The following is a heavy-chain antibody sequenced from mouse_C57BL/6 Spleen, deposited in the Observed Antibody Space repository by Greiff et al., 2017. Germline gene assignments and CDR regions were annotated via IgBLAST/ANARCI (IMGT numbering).Heavy chain of an antibody. Sequence: VQLQQPGAELVMPGASVKLSCKASGYTFTSYWMHWVKQRPGQGLEWIGEIDPSDSYTNYNQKFKGKSTLTVDKSSSTAYMQLSSLTSEDSAVYYCARYYYYGSSYLWYFDVWGTGTTVTVSS. CDR2: IDPSDSYT. CDR1: GYTFTSYW. D-gene: IGHD1-1*01. CDR3: ARYYYYGSSYLWYFDV. V-gene: IGHV1-69*01. J-gene: IGHJ1*03.